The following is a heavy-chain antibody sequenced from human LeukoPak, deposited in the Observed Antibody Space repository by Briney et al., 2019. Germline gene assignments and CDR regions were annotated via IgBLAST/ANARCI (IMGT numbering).Heavy chain of an antibody. CDR2: IYYSGST. J-gene: IGHJ4*02. D-gene: IGHD5-18*01. V-gene: IGHV4-39*01. CDR1: GGSISSSGYY. Sequence: SETLSLTCTVSGGSISSSGYYWGWIRQPPGKGLEWIGSIYYSGSTYYNPSLKSRVTISVDSPKNQFSLKLSSVTAADTAVYYCVPSRGYSYGLGGYWGQGTLVTVSS. CDR3: VPSRGYSYGLGGY.